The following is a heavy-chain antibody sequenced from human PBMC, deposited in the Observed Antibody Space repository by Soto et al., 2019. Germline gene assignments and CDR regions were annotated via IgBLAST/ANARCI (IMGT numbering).Heavy chain of an antibody. CDR3: AKDRHGYGSGSANVYY. CDR1: GFTFSSYA. D-gene: IGHD3-10*01. CDR2: ISGSGGST. J-gene: IGHJ4*02. V-gene: IGHV3-23*01. Sequence: GGSLRLSCAASGFTFSSYAMSWVRQAPGKGLEWVSVISGSGGSTYYADSVKGRFTISRDNAKNTLYLQLTSLRAEDPAVYYCAKDRHGYGSGSANVYYWAQETVVSVSS.